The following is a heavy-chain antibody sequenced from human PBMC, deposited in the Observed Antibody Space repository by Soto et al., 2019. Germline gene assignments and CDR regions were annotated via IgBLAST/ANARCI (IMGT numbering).Heavy chain of an antibody. V-gene: IGHV4-59*01. CDR2: IYYSGST. CDR1: GGSIRSYY. J-gene: IGHJ4*02. CDR3: ARGTYCSGGSCYSRPLDY. Sequence: QVQLQESGPGLVKPSETLSLTCTVSGGSIRSYYWSWIRQPPGKGLEWLGYIYYSGSTTYNPSLKSRVAISVDSSKNQFSLGLSSVTAADTAVYYCARGTYCSGGSCYSRPLDYWGRGTLVTVSS. D-gene: IGHD2-15*01.